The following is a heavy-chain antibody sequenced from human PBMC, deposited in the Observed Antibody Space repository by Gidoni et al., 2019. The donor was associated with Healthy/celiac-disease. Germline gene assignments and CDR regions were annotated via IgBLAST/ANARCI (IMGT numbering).Heavy chain of an antibody. V-gene: IGHV4-59*01. CDR2: IYYSGST. Sequence: QVQLQESRPGLVKPSETLSLTCTVSGGSISAYSWSWIRQPPGKGLEWIGYIYYSGSTNYNPPLKSRVTISVDTSKNQFSLKLSSVTAADTAVYYCARVRGSSSSDYYYYYMDVWGKGTTVTVSS. J-gene: IGHJ6*03. CDR1: GGSISAYS. D-gene: IGHD6-6*01. CDR3: ARVRGSSSSDYYYYYMDV.